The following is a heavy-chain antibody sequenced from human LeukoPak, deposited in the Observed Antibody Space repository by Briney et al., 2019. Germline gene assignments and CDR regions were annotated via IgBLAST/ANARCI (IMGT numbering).Heavy chain of an antibody. CDR1: GFTFTSSA. J-gene: IGHJ4*02. CDR2: INPSGGST. D-gene: IGHD1-26*01. V-gene: IGHV1-46*01. Sequence: ASVKVSCKASGFTFTSSAVHWVRQAPGQGLEWMGIINPSGGSTSYAQKFQGRVTMTRDTSTSTVYMELSSLRSEDTAVYYCARSRIVGATLPGYWGQGTLVTVSS. CDR3: ARSRIVGATLPGY.